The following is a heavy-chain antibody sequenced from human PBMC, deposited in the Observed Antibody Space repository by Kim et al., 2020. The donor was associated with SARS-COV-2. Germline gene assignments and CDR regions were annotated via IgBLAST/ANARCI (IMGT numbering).Heavy chain of an antibody. CDR2: IDPSDSYT. Sequence: GESLKISCNGSGYSFTSYWISWVRQMPGKGLEWMGRIDPSDSYTNYSPSLQGHVTISADKSISTAYLQWSSLKASDTAMYYCARPIGGSWYGVDYWGQGTLVTVSS. CDR1: GYSFTSYW. V-gene: IGHV5-10-1*01. J-gene: IGHJ4*02. CDR3: ARPIGGSWYGVDY. D-gene: IGHD6-13*01.